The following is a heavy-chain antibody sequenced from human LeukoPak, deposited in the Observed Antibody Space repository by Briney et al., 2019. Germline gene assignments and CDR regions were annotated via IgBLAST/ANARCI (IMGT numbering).Heavy chain of an antibody. CDR2: IIPILGIA. D-gene: IGHD3-22*01. Sequence: ASVKVSCKASGYTFTGYYIHWVRQAPGQGLEWMGRIIPILGIANYAQKFQGRVTITADKSTSTAYMELSSLRSEDTAVYYCASSTPTDYYDSSGYQLDYWGQGTLATVSS. J-gene: IGHJ4*02. CDR3: ASSTPTDYYDSSGYQLDY. CDR1: GYTFTGYY. V-gene: IGHV1-69*02.